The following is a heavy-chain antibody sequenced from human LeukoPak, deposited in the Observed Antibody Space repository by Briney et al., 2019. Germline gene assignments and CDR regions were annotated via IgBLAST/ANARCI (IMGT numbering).Heavy chain of an antibody. D-gene: IGHD6-19*01. Sequence: PGRSLRLSCAASGFTLSSYAMHWVRQAPGKGLEWVAVISYDGSNKYYADSVKGRFTISRDNSKNTLYLQMNSLRAEDTAVYYCARSIGYSSGWYAYWGQGTLVTVSS. V-gene: IGHV3-30*04. CDR2: ISYDGSNK. CDR3: ARSIGYSSGWYAY. J-gene: IGHJ4*02. CDR1: GFTLSSYA.